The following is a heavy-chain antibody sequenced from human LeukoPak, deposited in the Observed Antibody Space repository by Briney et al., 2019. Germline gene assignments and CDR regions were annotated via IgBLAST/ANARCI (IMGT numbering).Heavy chain of an antibody. CDR1: GYTFTSND. D-gene: IGHD6-25*01. Sequence: ASVKVSCKASGYTFTSNDMHWVRQAPGQGLEWMGIINPSYGSTSYAQKFQGRVTMTRDTSTSTVYMELSSLRSEDTAVYYCAREEYDAEAATKYFQHWGQSTLVTASS. CDR2: INPSYGST. CDR3: AREEYDAEAATKYFQH. J-gene: IGHJ1*01. V-gene: IGHV1-46*01.